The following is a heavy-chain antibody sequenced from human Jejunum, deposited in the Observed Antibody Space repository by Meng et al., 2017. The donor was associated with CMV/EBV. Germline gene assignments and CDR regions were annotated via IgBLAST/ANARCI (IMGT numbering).Heavy chain of an antibody. V-gene: IGHV3-74*01. CDR2: INGDGSSI. D-gene: IGHD1-26*01. CDR3: ARSHRSSYGWFDP. J-gene: IGHJ5*02. Sequence: AASGFTVSSDWMHWIRQAPGKGLVWVSRINGDGSSISYADSVQGRFTISRDNAKNTLYLQLNSLRVEDTAVYHCARSHRSSYGWFDPWGQGTLVTVSS. CDR1: GFTVSSDW.